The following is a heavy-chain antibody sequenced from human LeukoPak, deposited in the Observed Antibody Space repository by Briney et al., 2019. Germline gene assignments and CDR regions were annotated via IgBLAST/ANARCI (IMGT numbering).Heavy chain of an antibody. Sequence: VASVKVSCKVSGYTLTKLSMHWVRQAPGKGLEWMGGFDTEDGETIYAQKFQGRVTMTEDTSTDTAYMELSSLRSEDTAVYYCATDLGYCSGGSCRDYWGQGTLVTVSS. CDR3: ATDLGYCSGGSCRDY. CDR1: GYTLTKLS. D-gene: IGHD2-15*01. CDR2: FDTEDGET. J-gene: IGHJ4*02. V-gene: IGHV1-24*01.